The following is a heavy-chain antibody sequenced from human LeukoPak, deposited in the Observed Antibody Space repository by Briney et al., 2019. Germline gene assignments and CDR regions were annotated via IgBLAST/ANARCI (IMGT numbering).Heavy chain of an antibody. J-gene: IGHJ4*02. V-gene: IGHV4-59*01. Sequence: SETLPLTCTVAGGSISSYYWSWIRQPPGKGLEWIGYIYYSGSTNYNPSLKSRFTISVDTSKNQFSLKLSSVTAADTAVYYCARGSSWYGGFGYWGQGPLVTVSS. D-gene: IGHD6-13*01. CDR2: IYYSGST. CDR1: GGSISSYY. CDR3: ARGSSWYGGFGY.